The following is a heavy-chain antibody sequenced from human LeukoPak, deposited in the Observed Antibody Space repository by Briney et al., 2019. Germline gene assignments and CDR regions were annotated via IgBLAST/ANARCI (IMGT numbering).Heavy chain of an antibody. CDR2: ISDGGGS. J-gene: IGHJ4*02. V-gene: IGHV4-59*12. Sequence: SETLSLTCTVSGGSIRNYYWTWIRQPPGKGLEWIGYISDGGGSNYNPSLKSRVTISVDTSKNQFSLKLSSVTAADTAVYYCARVPDVLSRDGYNLLAIDHWGQGTLVTVSS. CDR3: ARVPDVLSRDGYNLLAIDH. D-gene: IGHD5-24*01. CDR1: GGSIRNYY.